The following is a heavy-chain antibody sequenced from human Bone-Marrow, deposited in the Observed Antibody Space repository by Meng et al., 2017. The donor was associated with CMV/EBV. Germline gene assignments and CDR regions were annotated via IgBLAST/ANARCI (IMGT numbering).Heavy chain of an antibody. CDR3: ARGGPTYCGGDCPNLPDY. Sequence: GSFSGYYCSWIRQPPGKGLEWIGEINHSGRTNYNPSLKSRVTISVDTSKNQFSLKLSSVTAADTAVYYCARGGPTYCGGDCPNLPDYWGQGTLVTVSS. CDR2: INHSGRT. J-gene: IGHJ4*02. CDR1: GSFSGYY. V-gene: IGHV4-34*01. D-gene: IGHD2-21*02.